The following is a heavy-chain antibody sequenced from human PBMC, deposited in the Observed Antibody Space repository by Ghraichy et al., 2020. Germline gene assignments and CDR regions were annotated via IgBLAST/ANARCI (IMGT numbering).Heavy chain of an antibody. CDR3: ATTLWFGESYYIDNWFDP. V-gene: IGHV1-18*01. CDR1: GYTFTSYG. D-gene: IGHD3-10*01. J-gene: IGHJ5*02. CDR2: ISAYNGNT. Sequence: ASVKVSCKASGYTFTSYGISWVRQAPGQGLEWMGWISAYNGNTNYAQKLQGRVTMTTDTSTSTAYMELRSLRSDDTAVYYCATTLWFGESYYIDNWFDPWGQGTLVTVSS.